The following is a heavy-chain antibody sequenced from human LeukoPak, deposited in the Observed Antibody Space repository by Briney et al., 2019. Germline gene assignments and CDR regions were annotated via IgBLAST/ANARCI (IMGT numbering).Heavy chain of an antibody. D-gene: IGHD3-22*01. V-gene: IGHV1-18*01. CDR1: GYTFTSYG. J-gene: IGHJ4*02. Sequence: ASVKVSCKASGYTFTSYGISWVRQAPGQGLEWMGWISAYNGNTKYAQKLQGRVTMTTDTSTSTAYMELRSLRSDDTAVYYCATYPYYDSSGYNFDYWGQGTLVTVSS. CDR2: ISAYNGNT. CDR3: ATYPYYDSSGYNFDY.